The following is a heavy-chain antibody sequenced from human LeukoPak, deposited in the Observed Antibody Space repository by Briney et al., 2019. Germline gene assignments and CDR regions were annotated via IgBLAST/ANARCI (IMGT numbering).Heavy chain of an antibody. CDR2: IGAADDT. Sequence: PGRSLRLSCAASGFTFSDYDMHWVRQPTGKGLEWVSVIGAADDTYYPVSVKGRFTISRDTAKNSLYLQMNSLRAGDTAIYYCARGLRSGWHEGAYDYWGRGTLVTVSS. CDR3: ARGLRSGWHEGAYDY. D-gene: IGHD6-19*01. J-gene: IGHJ4*02. V-gene: IGHV3-13*01. CDR1: GFTFSDYD.